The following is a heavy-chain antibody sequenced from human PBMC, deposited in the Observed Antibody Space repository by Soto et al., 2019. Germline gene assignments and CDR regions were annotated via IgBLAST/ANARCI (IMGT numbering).Heavy chain of an antibody. Sequence: EVHLVESGGDLVKPGGSLRLSCAASGFTFRDAWMSWVRQAPGKGLEWVGRIKRETDGGTTDYAAPVKGRFTISRDDSNNTLYLQMNSLKIEATAVYFCPTAATTVTTIDYWGQGTLVTVSA. CDR1: GFTFRDAW. CDR2: IKRETDGGTT. V-gene: IGHV3-15*01. J-gene: IGHJ4*02. D-gene: IGHD4-17*01. CDR3: PTAATTVTTIDY.